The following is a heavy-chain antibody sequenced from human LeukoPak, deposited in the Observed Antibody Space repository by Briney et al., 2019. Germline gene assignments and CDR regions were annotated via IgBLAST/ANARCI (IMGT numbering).Heavy chain of an antibody. D-gene: IGHD3-3*01. CDR3: ARVAITIREGILVYYDFWSAYMDV. Sequence: ASVKVSCKASGYTFTGYYMHWVRQAPGQGLEWTGWINPNSGGTNYAQKFQGRVTMTRDTSISTAYMELSRLRSDDTAVYYCARVAITIREGILVYYDFWSAYMDVWGKGTTVTVSS. V-gene: IGHV1-2*02. J-gene: IGHJ6*03. CDR1: GYTFTGYY. CDR2: INPNSGGT.